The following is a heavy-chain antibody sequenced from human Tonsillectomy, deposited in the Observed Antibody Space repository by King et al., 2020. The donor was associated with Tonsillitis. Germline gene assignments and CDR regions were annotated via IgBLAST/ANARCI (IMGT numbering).Heavy chain of an antibody. V-gene: IGHV1-2*02. CDR2: INPNSGGT. CDR3: ASPGVPAAISVEFGLDAFDI. J-gene: IGHJ3*02. D-gene: IGHD2-2*01. Sequence: QDPGQGLEWMGWINPNSGGTNYAQKFQGRVTMTRDTSISTAYMELRRLRSDDTAVSYCASPGVPAAISVEFGLDAFDIWGQGTMVTVSS.